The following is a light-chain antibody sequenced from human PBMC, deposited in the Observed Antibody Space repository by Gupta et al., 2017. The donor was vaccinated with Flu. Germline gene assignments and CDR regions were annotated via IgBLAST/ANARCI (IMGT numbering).Light chain of an antibody. CDR1: SLRSSY. Sequence: SSELTQDPAVSVALGQTVRSTCQGDSLRSSYASWYQQNPGQAPVLVIYAKNNRPSGIPDRFSGSSSGNTASLTITGAQAEDEADYYCNSRDSSDNHQAVFGGGTKLTVL. J-gene: IGLJ2*01. V-gene: IGLV3-19*01. CDR2: AKN. CDR3: NSRDSSDNHQAV.